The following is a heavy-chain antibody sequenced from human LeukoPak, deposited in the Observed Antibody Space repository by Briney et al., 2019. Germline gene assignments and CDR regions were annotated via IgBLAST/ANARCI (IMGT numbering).Heavy chain of an antibody. V-gene: IGHV1-8*01. J-gene: IGHJ5*02. CDR1: GYTLGNYD. Sequence: GASVKSSCKASGYTLGNYDINWVRQATGQGLEWMEWMNPNSGNTGYAQNFQGRVTMTRNTSVSTAYMELSSLTSEDTAVYYCARGRSAALPRQNCFDPWGQGTLVTVSS. D-gene: IGHD3-3*01. CDR2: MNPNSGNT. CDR3: ARGRSAALPRQNCFDP.